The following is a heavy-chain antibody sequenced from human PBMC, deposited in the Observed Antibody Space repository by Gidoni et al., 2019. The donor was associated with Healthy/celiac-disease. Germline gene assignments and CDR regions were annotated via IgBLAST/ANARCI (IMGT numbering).Heavy chain of an antibody. Sequence: QLQLQESGPGLVTPSETLSLTCAVPGGSISSTTYYWGWIRQPPGKGLAWIGSIYYSGSTYYNPSRKSRVTISVDTSKNQFSLRLTAVTAADTAMYYGVGGWEYFQHWGQGTLVTVSS. D-gene: IGHD6-19*01. CDR2: IYYSGST. J-gene: IGHJ1*01. CDR3: VGGWEYFQH. V-gene: IGHV4-39*07. CDR1: GGSISSTTYY.